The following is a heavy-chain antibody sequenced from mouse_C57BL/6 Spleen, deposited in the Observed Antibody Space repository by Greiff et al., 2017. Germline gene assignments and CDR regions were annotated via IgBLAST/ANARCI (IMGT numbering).Heavy chain of an antibody. CDR2: IYPGSGST. D-gene: IGHD1-1*01. Sequence: VQLQESGAELVKPGASVKMSCKASGYTFTSYWITWVKQRPGQGLEWIGDIYPGSGSTNYNEKFKSKATLTVDTSSSTAYMQLSSLTSEDSAVYYCARRVNYAFDYWGQGTTLTVSS. CDR3: ARRVNYAFDY. J-gene: IGHJ2*01. V-gene: IGHV1-55*01. CDR1: GYTFTSYW.